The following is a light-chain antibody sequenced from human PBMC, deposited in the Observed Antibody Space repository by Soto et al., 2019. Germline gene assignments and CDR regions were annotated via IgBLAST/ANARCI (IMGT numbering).Light chain of an antibody. CDR2: TTN. CDR3: ATWDGGLSGPFV. V-gene: IGLV1-44*01. CDR1: NSNIGSDI. J-gene: IGLJ1*01. Sequence: QSALTHPPSASGTPWQRATISCCGSNSNIGSDIVNCYQLLPGAAPEVLINTTNQRPSGVPERFSGSKSGTSASLAISGLQSEDEANSSCATWDGGLSGPFVFGTGTKVTVL.